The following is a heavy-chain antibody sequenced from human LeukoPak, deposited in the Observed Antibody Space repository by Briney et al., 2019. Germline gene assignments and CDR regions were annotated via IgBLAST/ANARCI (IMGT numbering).Heavy chain of an antibody. CDR3: ARGPDCSGGSCYPGRFDY. J-gene: IGHJ4*02. Sequence: GRSLRLSCAASGFTFDDYAMHWVRQAPGKGLVWVSRVKSDGSSTNYADSVKGRFTISRDNAKDTLYLQMNSLRADDTAVYYCARGPDCSGGSCYPGRFDYWGQGTLVTVSS. D-gene: IGHD2-15*01. V-gene: IGHV3-74*01. CDR1: GFTFDDYA. CDR2: VKSDGSST.